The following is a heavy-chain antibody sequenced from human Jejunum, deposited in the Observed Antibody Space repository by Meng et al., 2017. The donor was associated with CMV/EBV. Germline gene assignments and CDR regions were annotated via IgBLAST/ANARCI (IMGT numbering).Heavy chain of an antibody. CDR2: IDPNTGNP. D-gene: IGHD5-24*01. J-gene: IGHJ4*02. CDR3: ARDSPLDGYSLLDY. V-gene: IGHV7-4-1*02. Sequence: LGQLGLRWKQPGASVKVSCRPSGYTFTSYAINGVRQAPGQGPDWMGWIDPNTGNPTYDQGFTGRFVFSLDTSVSTAYLQINSLRADDTAVYYCARDSPLDGYSLLDYWGQGTLVTVSS. CDR1: GYTFTSYA.